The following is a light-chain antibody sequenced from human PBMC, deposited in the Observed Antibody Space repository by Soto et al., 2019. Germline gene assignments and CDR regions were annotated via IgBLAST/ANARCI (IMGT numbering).Light chain of an antibody. V-gene: IGLV2-14*01. CDR2: EVT. J-gene: IGLJ1*01. CDR3: CSSRSDTFV. CDR1: SSDVGGYNH. Sequence: QSALTQPASVSGSPGQSIIVSCTGTSSDVGGYNHVSWYQQHPGKAPKLIIYEVTNRPSGVSDRFSGSKSGNTASLTISGLLPEDEADYYCCSSRSDTFVFGTGTKVTVL.